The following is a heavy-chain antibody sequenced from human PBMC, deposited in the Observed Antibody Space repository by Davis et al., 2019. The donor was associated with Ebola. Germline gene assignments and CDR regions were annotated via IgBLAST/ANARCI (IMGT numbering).Heavy chain of an antibody. Sequence: GESLNISCAASGFTFSSYAMHWVRQAPGKGLEWVAVISYDGSNKYYADSVKGRFTISRDNSKNTLYLQMNSLRAEDTAVYYCARRDYYVWGSYRATNWFDPWGQGTLVTVSS. D-gene: IGHD3-16*02. V-gene: IGHV3-30-3*01. CDR1: GFTFSSYA. J-gene: IGHJ5*02. CDR2: ISYDGSNK. CDR3: ARRDYYVWGSYRATNWFDP.